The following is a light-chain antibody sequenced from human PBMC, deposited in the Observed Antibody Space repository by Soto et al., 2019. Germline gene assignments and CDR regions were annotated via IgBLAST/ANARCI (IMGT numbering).Light chain of an antibody. CDR3: QQSFSTPYT. V-gene: IGKV1-39*01. Sequence: DIQMTQSPSSLSASVGDRVTITCRASRNIRNYLSWYHQKPGKAPNLLIYGASSLQTGVPSRFSGSASGTDFTLTISGXXXXXXXXXYCQQSFSTPYTFGQGTKVEI. CDR2: GAS. CDR1: RNIRNY. J-gene: IGKJ2*01.